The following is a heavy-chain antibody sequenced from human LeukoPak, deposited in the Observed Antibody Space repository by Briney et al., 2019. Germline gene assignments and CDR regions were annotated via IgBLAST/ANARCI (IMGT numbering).Heavy chain of an antibody. CDR1: GFTFTDYG. CDR3: ATTGGSWYDGSFDY. D-gene: IGHD6-13*01. J-gene: IGHJ4*02. Sequence: GGSLRLSCAASGFTFTDYGIHWVRQAPGKGLEWVAVMWYDGTNKYYADSVKGRFTISRDNSKNTVYLHLNSLRAEDTAVYYCATTGGSWYDGSFDYWGQGTLVTVSS. V-gene: IGHV3-33*01. CDR2: MWYDGTNK.